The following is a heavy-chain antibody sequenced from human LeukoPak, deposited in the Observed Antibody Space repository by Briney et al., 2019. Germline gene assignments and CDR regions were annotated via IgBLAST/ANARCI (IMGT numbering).Heavy chain of an antibody. CDR1: GGSISSGDYY. D-gene: IGHD1-26*01. J-gene: IGHJ4*02. CDR3: ARGEWELPTWLGY. Sequence: SETLSLTCTVSGGSISSGDYYWSWIRQPPGKGLEWIGYIQYSGSTYYNPSLKSRATISVDTSKNQFSLKLSSVTAADTAVYYCARGEWELPTWLGYWGQGTLVTVSS. CDR2: IQYSGST. V-gene: IGHV4-30-4*08.